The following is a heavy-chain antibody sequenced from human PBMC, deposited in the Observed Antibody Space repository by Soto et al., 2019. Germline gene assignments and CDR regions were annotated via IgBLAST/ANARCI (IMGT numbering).Heavy chain of an antibody. D-gene: IGHD5-12*01. CDR1: GFSFSSYA. CDR3: EKDISGNQWIYYLDY. J-gene: IGHJ4*02. V-gene: IGHV3-23*01. Sequence: EVQLLESGGGLVQPGGSLRLSCAASGFSFSSYAMSWVRQAPGKGLEWVSGISGSGATTHYADSVKGRFTIARDNSMNTLYLQMNSLRAEDAAVYYCEKDISGNQWIYYLDYWGQGTLVTVSS. CDR2: ISGSGATT.